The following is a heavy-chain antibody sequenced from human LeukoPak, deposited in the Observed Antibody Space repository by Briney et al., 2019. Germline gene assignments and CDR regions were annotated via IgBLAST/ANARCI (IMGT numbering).Heavy chain of an antibody. D-gene: IGHD3-22*01. CDR2: ITGSGGSS. CDR1: GFTFSSHA. Sequence: PGGSLRPSCAASGFTFSSHAMSWVRQAPGKGLEWVSAITGSGGSSYYADSVKGRFTISRDNSKNTLYLQMNSLRAEDTAVYYCAKDRGTPQYYYDSSGYYDYWGQGTLATVSS. V-gene: IGHV3-23*01. CDR3: AKDRGTPQYYYDSSGYYDY. J-gene: IGHJ4*02.